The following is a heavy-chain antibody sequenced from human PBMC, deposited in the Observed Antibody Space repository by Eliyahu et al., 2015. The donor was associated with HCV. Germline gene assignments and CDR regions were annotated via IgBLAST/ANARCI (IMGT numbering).Heavy chain of an antibody. V-gene: IGHV3-7*01. CDR1: GFTFSSYW. CDR3: ARVHQVGAYYYGVDV. Sequence: EVQLVESGGGLVQPGGSLRLSCAASGFTFSSYWMSWVRQAPGKGLEWVANIKQDESEKYYVDSVKGRFTISRDNAKNSLYLQMNSLRAEDTAVYYCARVHQVGAYYYGVDVWGPGTTVTVSS. D-gene: IGHD1-26*01. J-gene: IGHJ6*02. CDR2: IKQDESEK.